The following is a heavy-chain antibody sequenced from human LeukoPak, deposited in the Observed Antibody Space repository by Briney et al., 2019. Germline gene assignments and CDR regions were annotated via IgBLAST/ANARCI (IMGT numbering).Heavy chain of an antibody. V-gene: IGHV3-23*01. CDR2: ISGSGGST. Sequence: PGGSLRLSCAASGFTFSSYAMCWVRQAPGKGLEWVSVISGSGGSTYYADSVKGRFTISRDNSKSTLYLQMNSLRAEDTAVYYCAEDSAAAGPKYFDYWGQGNLVTVSS. D-gene: IGHD6-13*01. CDR1: GFTFSSYA. CDR3: AEDSAAAGPKYFDY. J-gene: IGHJ4*02.